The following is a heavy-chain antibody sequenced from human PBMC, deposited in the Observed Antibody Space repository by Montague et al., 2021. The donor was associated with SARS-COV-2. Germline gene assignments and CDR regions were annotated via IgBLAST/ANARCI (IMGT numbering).Heavy chain of an antibody. V-gene: IGHV4-4*07. CDR1: GGSISSYY. J-gene: IGHJ6*02. CDR3: ARDHMTILSMVYYYGMDV. Sequence: SETLSLTCTVSGGSISSYYWSWIRQPAGKGLEWIGRIYPSGSTKHNPSLKSRVTMSVDTSKNQFSLKLSSVTAADTAVYYCARDHMTILSMVYYYGMDVWGQGTTVTVSS. CDR2: IYPSGST. D-gene: IGHD4/OR15-4a*01.